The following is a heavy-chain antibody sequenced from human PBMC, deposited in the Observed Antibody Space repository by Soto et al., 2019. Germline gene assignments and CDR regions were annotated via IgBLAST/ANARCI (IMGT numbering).Heavy chain of an antibody. J-gene: IGHJ4*02. D-gene: IGHD3-22*01. CDR1: GYTFTHFW. CDR2: IDPTNSYT. V-gene: IGHV5-10-1*01. CDR3: ARLKGYYDSGGYYSDY. Sequence: GESLKISCETSGYTFTHFWISWVRQMPGKGLEWVGRIDPTNSYTNYSPSFRGHVTISSDKSITTAYLQWSSLKASDTAMYYCARLKGYYDSGGYYSDYWGQGTLVTVSS.